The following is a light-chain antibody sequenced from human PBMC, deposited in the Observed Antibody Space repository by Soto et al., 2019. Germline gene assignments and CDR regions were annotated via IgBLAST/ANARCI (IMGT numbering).Light chain of an antibody. CDR2: DVS. CDR3: AAWDDSLNGL. J-gene: IGLJ1*01. CDR1: SSDVGGYNY. Sequence: QSVLTQPASVSGSPGQSITISCTGTSSDVGGYNYVSWYQQHPGKAPKLMIYDVSNRPSGVSNRFSGSKSGNTASLTISGLQAEDEADYYCAAWDDSLNGLFGTGTKVTVL. V-gene: IGLV2-14*01.